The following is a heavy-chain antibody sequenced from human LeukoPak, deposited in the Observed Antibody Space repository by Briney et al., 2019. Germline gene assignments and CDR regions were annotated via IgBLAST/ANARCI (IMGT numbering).Heavy chain of an antibody. CDR1: GGSISSYY. CDR3: ARHSTSGWNWFDP. CDR2: IYYSGST. V-gene: IGHV4-59*08. D-gene: IGHD6-19*01. J-gene: IGHJ5*02. Sequence: SETLSLTRTVSGGSISSYYWSWIRQPPGKGLEWIGYIYYSGSTNYNPSLKSRVTISVDTSKNQFSLKLSSVTAADTAVYYCARHSTSGWNWFDPWGQGTLVTVSS.